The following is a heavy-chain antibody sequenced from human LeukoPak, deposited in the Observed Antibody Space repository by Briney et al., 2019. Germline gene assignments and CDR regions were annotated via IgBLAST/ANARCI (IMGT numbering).Heavy chain of an antibody. CDR1: GYTFTSYY. CDR2: INPSGGST. J-gene: IGHJ4*02. V-gene: IGHV1-46*01. D-gene: IGHD4-17*01. Sequence: GASVKVSCKASGYTFTSYYMHWVRQAPGQGLEWMGVINPSGGSTSYAQKFQGRVTMTRDTSTSTVYMELSSLRSEDTAVYYCARDGGDYLIDYWGQGTLVTVSS. CDR3: ARDGGDYLIDY.